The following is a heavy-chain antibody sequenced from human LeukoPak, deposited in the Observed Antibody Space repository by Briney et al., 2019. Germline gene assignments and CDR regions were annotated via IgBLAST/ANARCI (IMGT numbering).Heavy chain of an antibody. CDR1: GYTFTGYY. Sequence: ASVKVSCKASGYTFTGYYMHWVRQAPGQGLEWMGWINPNSGGTNYAQKFQGWVTMTRDTPISTAYMELSRLRSDDTAVYYCARSPLYDILTGYYYSSYGMDVWGQGTTVTVSS. CDR2: INPNSGGT. J-gene: IGHJ6*02. CDR3: ARSPLYDILTGYYYSSYGMDV. D-gene: IGHD3-9*01. V-gene: IGHV1-2*04.